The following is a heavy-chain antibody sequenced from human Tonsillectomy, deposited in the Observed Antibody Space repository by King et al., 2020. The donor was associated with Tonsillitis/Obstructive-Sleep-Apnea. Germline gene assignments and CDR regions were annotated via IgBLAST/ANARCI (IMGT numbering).Heavy chain of an antibody. Sequence: VQLVESGGGLVQPGRSLRLSCTASGFTFGDHAMSWVRQAPGKGLVWVGFIRSKAYGGTPEHAASVKGRFTISRDDSKSIAYLQMNSLKTEDTAVYYSTMSPIVVRGYYYYIDVWGKGTTVTVSS. D-gene: IGHD2-2*01. CDR2: IRSKAYGGTP. CDR3: TMSPIVVRGYYYYIDV. V-gene: IGHV3-49*04. CDR1: GFTFGDHA. J-gene: IGHJ6*03.